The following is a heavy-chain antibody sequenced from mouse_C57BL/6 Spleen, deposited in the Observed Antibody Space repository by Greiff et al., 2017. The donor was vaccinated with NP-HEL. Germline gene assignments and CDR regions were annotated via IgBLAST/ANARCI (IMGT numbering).Heavy chain of an antibody. D-gene: IGHD3-2*02. J-gene: IGHJ4*01. V-gene: IGHV14-1*01. CDR3: TTGSGLYYYAMDY. Sequence: EVQLQQSGAELVRPGASVKLSCTASGFNIKDYYMHWVKQRPEQGLEWIGRIDPEDGDTEYAPKFQGKATMTADTSSNTAYLQLSSLTSEDTAVYYCTTGSGLYYYAMDYWGQGTSVTVSS. CDR1: GFNIKDYY. CDR2: IDPEDGDT.